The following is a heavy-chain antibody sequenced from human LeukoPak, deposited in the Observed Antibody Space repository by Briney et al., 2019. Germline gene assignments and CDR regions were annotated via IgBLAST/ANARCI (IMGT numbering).Heavy chain of an antibody. D-gene: IGHD3-10*02. CDR3: ARDRYYVPDY. Sequence: GGSLRLSCAASGFSFSSSWMHWFRQGPGKGLVWVSRITSDGGTTIYADSVKGRFSISRDNSKNTLYLQMNSLRAEDTAVYYCARDRYYVPDYWGQGTLVTVSS. V-gene: IGHV3-74*01. CDR2: ITSDGGTT. J-gene: IGHJ4*02. CDR1: GFSFSSSW.